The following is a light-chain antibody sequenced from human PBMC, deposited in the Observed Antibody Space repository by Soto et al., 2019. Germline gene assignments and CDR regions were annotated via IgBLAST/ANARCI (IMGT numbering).Light chain of an antibody. CDR1: QDIRNF. V-gene: IGKV1-27*01. Sequence: DILMTQSPTSLSASVGDRVTITCRASQDIRNFVAWYQQKPGKAPRLLIYAASTLQAGVPSRFSGSGSGTDFTPTINSLQPEDAATYCCQSYSSVPTFGPGTKVEIK. J-gene: IGKJ3*01. CDR3: QSYSSVPT. CDR2: AAS.